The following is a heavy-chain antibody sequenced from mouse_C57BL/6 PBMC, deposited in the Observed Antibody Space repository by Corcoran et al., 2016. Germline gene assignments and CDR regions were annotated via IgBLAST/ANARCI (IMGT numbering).Heavy chain of an antibody. D-gene: IGHD2-2*01. CDR3: ARWGLRSWYFDV. V-gene: IGHV1-81*01. Sequence: QVQLQQSGAELARPGASVKLSCKASGYTFTSYGISWVKQRTGQGLEWIGEIYPRSGNTYYNEKFKGKATLTADKSSSTAYMELRSLTSEDSAVYYCARWGLRSWYFDVWGTGTTVTVSS. J-gene: IGHJ1*03. CDR2: IYPRSGNT. CDR1: GYTFTSYG.